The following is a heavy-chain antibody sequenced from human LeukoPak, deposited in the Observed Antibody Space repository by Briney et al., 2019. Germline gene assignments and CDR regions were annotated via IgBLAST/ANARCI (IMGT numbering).Heavy chain of an antibody. J-gene: IGHJ4*02. CDR3: ARARSAACNFDY. CDR1: GGSISSGGYY. Sequence: PSETLSLTCTVSGGSISSGGYYWSWIRQHPGKGLEWIGYIYYSGSTYYNPSLKSRVTISADTSKNQFSLKQSSVTAADTAVYYCARARSAACNFDYWGQGTLVTVS. V-gene: IGHV4-31*03. D-gene: IGHD6-13*01. CDR2: IYYSGST.